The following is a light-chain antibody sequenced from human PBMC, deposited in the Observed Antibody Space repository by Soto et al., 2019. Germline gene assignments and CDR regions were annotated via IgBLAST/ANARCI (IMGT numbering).Light chain of an antibody. CDR2: EVN. Sequence: QSALTQPPSASGSPGQSVAISCTGTSSDIGAYNYVSWYQQYPGKAPKLIIYEVNKRPSGVPDRFSGSKSGNTASLTVSGLQAEDEAEYYCSSYATSGVFGGGTKLTVL. J-gene: IGLJ3*02. CDR3: SSYATSGV. CDR1: SSDIGAYNY. V-gene: IGLV2-8*01.